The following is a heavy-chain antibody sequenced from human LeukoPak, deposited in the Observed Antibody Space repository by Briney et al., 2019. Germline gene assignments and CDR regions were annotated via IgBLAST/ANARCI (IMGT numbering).Heavy chain of an antibody. CDR1: GGTFSSYA. V-gene: IGHV1-69*04. CDR3: ARELNSPRTPVARYYYYGMDV. J-gene: IGHJ6*02. CDR2: IIPILGIA. Sequence: ASVKVSCKASGGTFSSYAISWVRQAPGQGLEWMGRIIPILGIANYAQKFQGRVTITADKSTSTAYMELSSLRSEDTAVYYCARELNSPRTPVARYYYYGMDVWGQGTTVTVSS. D-gene: IGHD4-23*01.